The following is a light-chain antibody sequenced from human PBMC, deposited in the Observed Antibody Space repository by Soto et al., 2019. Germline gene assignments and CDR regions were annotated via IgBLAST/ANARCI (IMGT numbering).Light chain of an antibody. CDR1: SSDVGGYNY. J-gene: IGLJ1*01. Sequence: HSVLAQAASGSGSPGQSITISCTGTSSDVGGYNYVSWYQQHPGKAPKLMIYDVSNRPSGVSNRFSGSKSGNTASLTISGLQAEDEADYYCSSYASSSTPYVFGTGTKVTVL. CDR2: DVS. V-gene: IGLV2-14*01. CDR3: SSYASSSTPYV.